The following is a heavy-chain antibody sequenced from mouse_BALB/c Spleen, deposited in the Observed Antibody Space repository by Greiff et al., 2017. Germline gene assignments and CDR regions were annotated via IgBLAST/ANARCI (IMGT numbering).Heavy chain of an antibody. D-gene: IGHD2-1*01. CDR3: ARDGKYYAMDY. J-gene: IGHJ4*01. CDR2: ISSGGST. Sequence: EVHLVESGGGLVKPGGSLKLSCAASGFTFSSYAMSWVRQTPEKRLEWVASISSGGSTYYPDSVKGRFTISRDNARNILYLQMSSLRSEDTAMYYCARDGKYYAMDYWGQGTSVTVSS. CDR1: GFTFSSYA. V-gene: IGHV5-6-5*01.